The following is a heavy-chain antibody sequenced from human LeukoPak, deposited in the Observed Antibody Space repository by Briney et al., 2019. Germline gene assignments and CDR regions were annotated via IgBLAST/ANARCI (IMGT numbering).Heavy chain of an antibody. CDR2: IKQDGSKK. CDR1: GFTFTNSP. V-gene: IGHV3-7*04. J-gene: IGHJ4*02. Sequence: GGSLRLSCTASGFTFTNSPMSWVRQTPGKGLEWVANIKQDGSKKSYVDSVKGRFTISRDNAKNSLYLQMNSLRAEDTAIYYCTRVGYIDEGIDYWGQGTLVTVSS. CDR3: TRVGYIDEGIDY. D-gene: IGHD5-24*01.